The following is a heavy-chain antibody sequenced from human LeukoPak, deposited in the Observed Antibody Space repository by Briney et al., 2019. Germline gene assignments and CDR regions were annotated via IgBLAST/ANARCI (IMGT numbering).Heavy chain of an antibody. CDR1: GFTFSSYA. D-gene: IGHD1-20*01. J-gene: IGHJ6*04. Sequence: GGSLRLSCSASGFTFSSYAMHWVRQAPGKGLEYVSAISSNGGSTYYADSVKGRFTISRDNSKNTLCLQMSSLRAEDTAVYYCVKDKGITGTTMYKIPRYYYYGMDVWGKGTTVTVSS. CDR3: VKDKGITGTTMYKIPRYYYYGMDV. CDR2: ISSNGGST. V-gene: IGHV3-64D*06.